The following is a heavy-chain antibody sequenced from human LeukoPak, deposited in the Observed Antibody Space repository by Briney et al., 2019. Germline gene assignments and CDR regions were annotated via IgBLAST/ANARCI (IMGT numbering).Heavy chain of an antibody. J-gene: IGHJ4*02. Sequence: GGSLRLSCVASGFTFNSYAMTWVRQAPGKGLEWVSGILQSGDTTYYADSVKGRFTISRDNAKNSLYLQMNSLRAEDTAVYYCARDRQWLDYWGQGTLVTVSS. CDR1: GFTFNSYA. CDR2: ILQSGDTT. D-gene: IGHD6-19*01. CDR3: ARDRQWLDY. V-gene: IGHV3-23*01.